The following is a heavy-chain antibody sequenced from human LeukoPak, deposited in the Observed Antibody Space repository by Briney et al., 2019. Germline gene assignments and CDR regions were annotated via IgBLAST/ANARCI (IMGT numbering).Heavy chain of an antibody. Sequence: GSLRLSCASSGFTFSSYGMHWVRQAPGKGLEWVAVISYDGSSKYYADSVKGRFTISRDNSKNTLYLQMNSLRAEDRAVYYCAKDRGTMIVVDPPDYWGQGTLVTVSS. V-gene: IGHV3-30*18. CDR2: ISYDGSSK. J-gene: IGHJ4*02. D-gene: IGHD3-22*01. CDR3: AKDRGTMIVVDPPDY. CDR1: GFTFSSYG.